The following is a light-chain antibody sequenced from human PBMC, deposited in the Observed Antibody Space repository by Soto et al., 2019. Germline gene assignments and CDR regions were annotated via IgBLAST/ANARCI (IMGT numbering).Light chain of an antibody. V-gene: IGLV1-44*01. J-gene: IGLJ1*01. Sequence: QSVLVQPPSASGAPGQRITISCSGSTSNIESHPVNWFQQVPGAPPKLPIKTNNQRPSGVPDRFSGSKSGASASLAISGLQSEDEGTYYCATWDDSRNGVFGSGTKVTVL. CDR1: TSNIESHP. CDR2: TNN. CDR3: ATWDDSRNGV.